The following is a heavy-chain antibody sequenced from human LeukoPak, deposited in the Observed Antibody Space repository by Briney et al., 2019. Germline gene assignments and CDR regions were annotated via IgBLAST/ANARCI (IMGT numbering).Heavy chain of an antibody. V-gene: IGHV4-31*03. CDR2: IYHSGST. J-gene: IGHJ4*02. CDR3: ARLLGHSSGWYGASAYYFDY. CDR1: GGSIRSGDYY. Sequence: SQTLSLTCTVSGGSIRSGDYYCTWIRQHPGKGLEWIGYIYHSGSTYYNPSLESRVTISVDTSRNQFSLKLNSVTAADTAVYYCARLLGHSSGWYGASAYYFDYWGQGTLVTVSS. D-gene: IGHD6-19*01.